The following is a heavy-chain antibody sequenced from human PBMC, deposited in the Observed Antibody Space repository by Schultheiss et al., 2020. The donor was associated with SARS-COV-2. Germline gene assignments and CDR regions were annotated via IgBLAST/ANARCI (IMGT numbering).Heavy chain of an antibody. D-gene: IGHD3-10*01. Sequence: SETLSLTCTVSGGSVSSGSYYWSWIRQPPGKGLEWIGYIYYSGSTNYNPSLKSRVTISVDTSKNQFSLKLSSVTAADTAVYYCVRDTGGFAFDIWGQGTMVTVSS. CDR3: VRDTGGFAFDI. CDR2: IYYSGST. J-gene: IGHJ3*02. V-gene: IGHV4-61*01. CDR1: GGSVSSGSYY.